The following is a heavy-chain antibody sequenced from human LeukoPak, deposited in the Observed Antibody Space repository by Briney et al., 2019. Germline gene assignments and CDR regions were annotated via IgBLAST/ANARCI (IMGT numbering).Heavy chain of an antibody. CDR2: IIHSGST. CDR3: ARGRHYGGNSGYFDY. D-gene: IGHD4-23*01. V-gene: IGHV4-34*01. Sequence: SETLSLTCAVYGGSFSGYYWSWIRQPPGKGLGWIGEIIHSGSTNYNPSLKSRVTISVDTSKNQFSLKLSSVTAADTAVYYCARGRHYGGNSGYFDYWGQGTLVTVSS. J-gene: IGHJ4*02. CDR1: GGSFSGYY.